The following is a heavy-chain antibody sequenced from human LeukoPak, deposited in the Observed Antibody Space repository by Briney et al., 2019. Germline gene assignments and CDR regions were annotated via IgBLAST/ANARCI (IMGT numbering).Heavy chain of an antibody. CDR1: GGSISSYY. V-gene: IGHV4-59*12. CDR3: ARDRGIMTTFGGVIAKGAHY. J-gene: IGHJ4*02. CDR2: IYYSGST. Sequence: PSETLSLTCTVSGGSISSYYWSWIRQPPGKGLEWIGYIYYSGSTNYNPSLKSRVTISVDTSKNQFSLKLSSVTAADTAVYYCARDRGIMTTFGGVIAKGAHYWGQGTLVTVSS. D-gene: IGHD3-16*02.